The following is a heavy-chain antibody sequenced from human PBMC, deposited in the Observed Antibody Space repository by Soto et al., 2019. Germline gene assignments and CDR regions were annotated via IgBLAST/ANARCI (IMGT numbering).Heavy chain of an antibody. D-gene: IGHD6-13*01. Sequence: SETLSLTCTVSGGSISSYYWSWIRQPPGKGLEWIGYIYYSGSTNYNPSLKSRVTISVDTSKNQFSLKLSSVTAADTAVYYCARDQVAAAGTVEGYYYGMDVWGQGTTVTVSS. CDR1: GGSISSYY. CDR3: ARDQVAAAGTVEGYYYGMDV. J-gene: IGHJ6*02. V-gene: IGHV4-59*01. CDR2: IYYSGST.